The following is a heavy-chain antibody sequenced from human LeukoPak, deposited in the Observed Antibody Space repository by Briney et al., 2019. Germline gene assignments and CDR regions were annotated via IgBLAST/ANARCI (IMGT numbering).Heavy chain of an antibody. CDR1: GYSISSGYY. Sequence: SETLSLTCTVSGYSISSGYYWGWIRQPPGKGLEWIGSIYHSGSTYYNPSLKSRVTISVDTSKNQSSLKLSSVTAADTAVYYCARVAVYYDYWGQGTLVTVSS. D-gene: IGHD1-26*01. CDR2: IYHSGST. V-gene: IGHV4-38-2*02. CDR3: ARVAVYYDY. J-gene: IGHJ4*02.